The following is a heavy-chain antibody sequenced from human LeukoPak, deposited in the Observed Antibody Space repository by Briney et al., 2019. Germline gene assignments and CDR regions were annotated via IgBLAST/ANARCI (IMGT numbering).Heavy chain of an antibody. CDR1: GFTFSNAW. D-gene: IGHD3-3*01. CDR3: TTEHDFWSGYYIVDY. CDR2: IKSKTDGGTT. J-gene: IGHJ4*02. V-gene: IGHV3-15*01. Sequence: GGSLRLSCAASGFTFSNAWMSWVRQAPGKGLEWVGRIKSKTDGGTTDYAAPVKGRFTISRDDSKNTLYLQMNSLKTEDTAVYYCTTEHDFWSGYYIVDYWGQGTLVTVSS.